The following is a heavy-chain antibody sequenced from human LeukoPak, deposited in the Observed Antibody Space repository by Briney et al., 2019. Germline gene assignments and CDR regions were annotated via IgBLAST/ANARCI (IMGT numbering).Heavy chain of an antibody. Sequence: PSETLSLTCTVSGGSISSSSYYWGWIRQPPGKGLEWIGSIYYSGSTYYNPSLKSQVTISVDTSKNQFSLKLSSVTAADTAVYYCARIAGDFDYWGQGTLVTVSS. V-gene: IGHV4-39*01. CDR3: ARIAGDFDY. CDR1: GGSISSSSYY. CDR2: IYYSGST. J-gene: IGHJ4*02.